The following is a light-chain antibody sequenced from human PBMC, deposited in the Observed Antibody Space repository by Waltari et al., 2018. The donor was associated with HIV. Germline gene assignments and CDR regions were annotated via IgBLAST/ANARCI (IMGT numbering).Light chain of an antibody. CDR1: KSTIGAGYD. Sequence: HFVMTQPSSVSGAPGQRVTIPCTGSKSTIGAGYDVHWYQQIPRRAPRLLIYLNNNRPAGFPDRFSGSKSNSSASLAITGLQGEDEGDYYCQSYDSDLSGLIFGGGTRLSVL. V-gene: IGLV1-40*01. CDR3: QSYDSDLSGLI. J-gene: IGLJ2*01. CDR2: LNN.